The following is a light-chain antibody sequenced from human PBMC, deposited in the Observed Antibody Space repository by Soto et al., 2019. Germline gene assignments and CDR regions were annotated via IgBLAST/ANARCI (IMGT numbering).Light chain of an antibody. CDR3: QSYDTTLSGV. Sequence: QLVLTQPPSVSGAPGQTVTIPCTGTSSNIGAGYDVQWYQQFPGTAPKLLIYVNNNRPSGVPDRFSGSKSATSASLTITGLQAEDEADYYCQSYDTTLSGVFGSGTKLTVL. V-gene: IGLV1-40*01. J-gene: IGLJ1*01. CDR1: SSNIGAGYD. CDR2: VNN.